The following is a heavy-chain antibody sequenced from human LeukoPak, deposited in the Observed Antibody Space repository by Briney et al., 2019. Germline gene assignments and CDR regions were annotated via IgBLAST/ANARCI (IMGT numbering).Heavy chain of an antibody. D-gene: IGHD6-19*01. CDR3: ATERRRAVAGQYWYFGL. CDR2: FDPEDGET. J-gene: IGHJ2*01. CDR1: GYTLTELS. V-gene: IGHV1-24*01. Sequence: ASVKVSCKVSGYTLTELSMHWVRQAPGKGLEWMGGFDPEDGETIYAQKFQGRVTMTEDTSTDTAYMELRSLRSEDTAVYYCATERRRAVAGQYWYFGLWGRGTLVTVSS.